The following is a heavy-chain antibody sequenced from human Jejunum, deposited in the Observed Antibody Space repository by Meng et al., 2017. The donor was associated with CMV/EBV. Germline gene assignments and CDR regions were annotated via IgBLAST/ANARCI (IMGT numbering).Heavy chain of an antibody. CDR3: AKDRGVAYYDSLTGYSYFDY. J-gene: IGHJ4*02. V-gene: IGHV3-30*02. CDR2: IHFDENNK. CDR1: TYG. Sequence: TYGMHWVRQAPGKGLEWVAFIHFDENNKYSVDLVEGRFTISRDNSKNTLYLQMNSLRTEDTAVYYCAKDRGVAYYDSLTGYSYFDYWGQGTLVTVSS. D-gene: IGHD3-9*01.